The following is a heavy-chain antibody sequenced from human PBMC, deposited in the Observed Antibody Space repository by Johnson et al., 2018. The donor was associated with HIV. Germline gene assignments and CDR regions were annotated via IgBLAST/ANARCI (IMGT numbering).Heavy chain of an antibody. CDR1: GFTFSSYA. V-gene: IGHV3-7*03. Sequence: VQLVESGGGVVQPGRSLRLSCAASGFTFSSYAMHWVRQAPGKGLEWVANIKQDGREKYYVDSVKGRFTISRDNAKNSLYLQMNDLRAEDTALYYCAKDMEFEIAAKGSAFDIWGQGTMVTVSS. CDR3: AKDMEFEIAAKGSAFDI. D-gene: IGHD6-6*01. CDR2: IKQDGREK. J-gene: IGHJ3*02.